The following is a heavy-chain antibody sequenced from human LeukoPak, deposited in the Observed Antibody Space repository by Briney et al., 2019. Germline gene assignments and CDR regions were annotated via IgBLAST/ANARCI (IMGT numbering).Heavy chain of an antibody. J-gene: IGHJ3*02. CDR3: ARDIPKLDAFDI. Sequence: GGSLRLSCVVSEFTFSSYAMSWVRQAPGKGLEWVSFISGSGGSTNYADSVKGRFTISRDNSKNTLYLQMNSLRAEDTAVYYCARDIPKLDAFDIWGQGTMVTVSS. CDR2: ISGSGGST. CDR1: EFTFSSYA. V-gene: IGHV3-23*01. D-gene: IGHD2-21*01.